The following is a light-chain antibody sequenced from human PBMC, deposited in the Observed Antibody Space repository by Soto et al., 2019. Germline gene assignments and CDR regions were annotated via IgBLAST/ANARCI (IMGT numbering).Light chain of an antibody. CDR3: QKSNSAPFT. CDR2: GAS. J-gene: IGKJ3*01. V-gene: IGKV1-27*01. Sequence: DIQMTQSPSSLSASVGDRVTITCRASQGISNYLAWYQQKTGKVPKLLIYGASTLQSGVPSRFSGSRSGTDFTLTISSLQPEDVATYYCQKSNSAPFTFGPGTTVDIK. CDR1: QGISNY.